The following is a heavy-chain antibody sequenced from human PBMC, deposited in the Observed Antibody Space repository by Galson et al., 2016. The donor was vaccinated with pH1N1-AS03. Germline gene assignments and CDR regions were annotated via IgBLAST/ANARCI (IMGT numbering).Heavy chain of an antibody. CDR1: GFIFSSDW. Sequence: SLRLSCAASGFIFSSDWMHWVRQVPGKGLVWVSLITSDGSSISYADAVKGRFTTSRDNAKNTLYLQMNSLRAEDTAVYHCARAMYTSGWYGMDVWGQGTTVTVSS. CDR3: ARAMYTSGWYGMDV. J-gene: IGHJ6*02. V-gene: IGHV3-74*01. D-gene: IGHD6-19*01. CDR2: ITSDGSSI.